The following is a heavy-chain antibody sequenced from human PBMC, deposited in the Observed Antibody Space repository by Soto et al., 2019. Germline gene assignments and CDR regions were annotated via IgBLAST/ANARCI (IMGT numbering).Heavy chain of an antibody. CDR3: VKGARVYDS. V-gene: IGHV4-59*01. CDR2: MHYTGIT. D-gene: IGHD1-20*01. Sequence: SETLSLTCTVSGDSISSYYWSWVRQPPGKGLEWIGYMHYTGITSYNPSLKSRVTISVDTSKNQFSLKLSSVTAADTAVYSCVKGARVYDSWGQGILVTVS. CDR1: GDSISSYY. J-gene: IGHJ5*01.